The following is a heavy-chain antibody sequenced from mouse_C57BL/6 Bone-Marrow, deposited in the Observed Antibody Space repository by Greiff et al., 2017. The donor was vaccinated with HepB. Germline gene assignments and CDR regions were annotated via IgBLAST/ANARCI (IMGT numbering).Heavy chain of an antibody. D-gene: IGHD1-3*01. CDR2: IDPSDSYT. Sequence: VQLQQPGAELVRPGTSVKLSCKASGYTFTSYWMHWVKQRPGQGLEWIGVIDPSDSYTNYNQKFKGKATVTVDTSSSKAYMQLSSLTYEDSAVYYCARRELPYAMDYWGQGTSVTVSS. J-gene: IGHJ4*01. CDR1: GYTFTSYW. V-gene: IGHV1-59*01. CDR3: ARRELPYAMDY.